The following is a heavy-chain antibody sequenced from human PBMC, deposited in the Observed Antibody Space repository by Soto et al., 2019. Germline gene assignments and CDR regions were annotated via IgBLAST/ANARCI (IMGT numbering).Heavy chain of an antibody. Sequence: VASVKVSCKASGYTFTSYGISWVRQAPGQGLEWMGWISAYNGNTNYAQKLQGRVTMTTDTSTSTAYMELRSLRSDDTAVYYCAREVVGDFWSGYYYYSWFDPWGQGTLVTVSS. CDR2: ISAYNGNT. D-gene: IGHD3-3*01. V-gene: IGHV1-18*01. J-gene: IGHJ5*02. CDR1: GYTFTSYG. CDR3: AREVVGDFWSGYYYYSWFDP.